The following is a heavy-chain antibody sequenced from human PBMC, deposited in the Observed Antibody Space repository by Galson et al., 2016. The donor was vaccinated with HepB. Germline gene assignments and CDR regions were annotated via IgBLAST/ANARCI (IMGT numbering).Heavy chain of an antibody. J-gene: IGHJ4*02. CDR3: TSGGLVTADY. Sequence: SLRLSCAASGFTFSASAMHWVRQASGKGLEWVGRIRSKPNNYATAYAASVKGRFTISRDDSKNTAYLQMNSLKTEDTAVYYCTSGGLVTADYWGQGTLVTVSS. V-gene: IGHV3-73*01. CDR2: IRSKPNNYAT. D-gene: IGHD2-21*02. CDR1: GFTFSASA.